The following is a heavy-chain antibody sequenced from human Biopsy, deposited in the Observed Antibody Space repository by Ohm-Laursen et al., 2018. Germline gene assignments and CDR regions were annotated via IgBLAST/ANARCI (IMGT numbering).Heavy chain of an antibody. D-gene: IGHD1-7*01. CDR1: AYSFTSYD. CDR2: LNLASVNS. V-gene: IGHV1-8*01. Sequence: SVNPSPTLYAYSFTSYDITSVRQASGQRPEWIGWLNLASVNSNLGQKFRGRVTVTINTSISTAYMELSGLTSVAKATYYCERAVRYQLLTDPWGQGTLVTVTS. J-gene: IGHJ5*02. CDR3: ERAVRYQLLTDP.